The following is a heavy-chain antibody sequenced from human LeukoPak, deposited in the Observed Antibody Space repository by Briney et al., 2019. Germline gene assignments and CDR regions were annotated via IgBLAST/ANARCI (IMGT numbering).Heavy chain of an antibody. CDR2: MYYIGNA. D-gene: IGHD3-10*01. V-gene: IGHV4-39*07. CDR3: ARFWGLGLSRGPSGMDV. CDR1: GGSVKNSDYS. J-gene: IGHJ6*02. Sequence: PSETLSLTCTVSGGSVKNSDYSWGWIRQPPGKDLEWVGSMYYIGNAYYSPTLMSRVTMSVDTSKNQFSLKLSSVTAADTAVYYCARFWGLGLSRGPSGMDVWGQGTTVTVPS.